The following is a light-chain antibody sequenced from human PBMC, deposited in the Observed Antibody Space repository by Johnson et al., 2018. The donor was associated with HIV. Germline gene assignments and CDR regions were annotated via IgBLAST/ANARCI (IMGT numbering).Light chain of an antibody. CDR1: TSTLGNNY. J-gene: IGLJ1*01. Sequence: QSVLTQPPSVSAAPGQKVTLSCSGRTSTLGNNYVSWYQQVPGTAPKLLIYDNDKRPSGIPDRFSASKSGTSATLGITGLQTGAEADYYCGTWDSSLSAGVFGAGTKVTVL. CDR2: DND. V-gene: IGLV1-51*01. CDR3: GTWDSSLSAGV.